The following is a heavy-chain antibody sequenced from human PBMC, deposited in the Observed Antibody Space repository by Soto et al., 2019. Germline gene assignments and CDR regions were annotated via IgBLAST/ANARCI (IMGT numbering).Heavy chain of an antibody. CDR2: ISPSTSHI. J-gene: IGHJ6*02. V-gene: IGHV3-21*01. D-gene: IGHD2-15*01. CDR3: SGCSGGACHRNYGMDV. Sequence: EVHLVESGGGLVKPGGSLRLSCAVSVFTFSSFTMNCVRQAPGKGLEWVSSISPSTSHIYYTDSVKGRFTISRDNAKNSLFLQMNSLRAEDTAVYYCSGCSGGACHRNYGMDVWGQGTTVTVSS. CDR1: VFTFSSFT.